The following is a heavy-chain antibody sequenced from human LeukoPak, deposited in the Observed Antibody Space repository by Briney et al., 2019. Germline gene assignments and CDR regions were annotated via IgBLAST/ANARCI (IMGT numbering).Heavy chain of an antibody. CDR2: IGTSSSTI. CDR3: ARDRGTFGVVDS. CDR1: GFSFLSHS. J-gene: IGHJ4*02. D-gene: IGHD3-3*01. V-gene: IGHV3-48*04. Sequence: GGSLRLSCAASGFSFLSHSFHWVRQSPGKGLEWVAYIGTSSSTIYQAKSVKGRFSISRDNAKNSLFLQMDCLRVEDTAVYYCARDRGTFGVVDSWGQGTLVAVSS.